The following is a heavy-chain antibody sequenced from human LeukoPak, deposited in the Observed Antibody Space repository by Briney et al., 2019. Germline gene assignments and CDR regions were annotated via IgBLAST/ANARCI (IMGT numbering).Heavy chain of an antibody. Sequence: GGSLRLSCAASGFIFSNYAMSWVRQAPGKGLEWVSGISGGGSTTYYADSVKGQFTISRDNSQNTLYLQMNSLRADDTAVYYCAKMDARTTAMRGMDVWGQGTTVTVSS. CDR3: AKMDARTTAMRGMDV. CDR2: ISGGGSTT. CDR1: GFIFSNYA. D-gene: IGHD5-18*01. J-gene: IGHJ6*02. V-gene: IGHV3-23*01.